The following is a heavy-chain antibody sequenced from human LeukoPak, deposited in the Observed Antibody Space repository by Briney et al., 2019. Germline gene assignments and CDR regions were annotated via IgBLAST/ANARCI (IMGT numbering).Heavy chain of an antibody. CDR2: ISYEGGTT. J-gene: IGHJ1*01. CDR1: GFTFSNYG. D-gene: IGHD3-22*01. Sequence: GRSLRLSCAGAGFTFSNYGMHWVRQAPGKGLEWVAVISYEGGTTYYADSVKGRFTISRDDSKNTVFLQMNSLRAEDTAVYYCAKHRENYYDSSGGIEYFQHWGQGTLVTVSS. CDR3: AKHRENYYDSSGGIEYFQH. V-gene: IGHV3-30*18.